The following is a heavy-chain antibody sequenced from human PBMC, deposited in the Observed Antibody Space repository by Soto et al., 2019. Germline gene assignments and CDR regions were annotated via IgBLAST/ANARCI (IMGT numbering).Heavy chain of an antibody. V-gene: IGHV1-18*01. CDR2: INRNNGNT. D-gene: IGHD3-10*01. CDR1: GYTFTDNG. J-gene: IGHJ4*02. CDR3: ARSSISGIFYYYY. Sequence: QVQLVQSGAEVKKPGASVKVSCKASGYTFTDNGVSWMRQAPGQGLEWMGWINRNNGNTKYAQTFQGRVTMTTDTSTSTAYVELRSLRADDTSRYDGARSSISGIFYYYYWGQGTLVTVSS.